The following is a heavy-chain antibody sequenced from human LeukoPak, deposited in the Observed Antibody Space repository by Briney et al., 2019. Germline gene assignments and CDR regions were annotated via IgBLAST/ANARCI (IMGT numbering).Heavy chain of an antibody. D-gene: IGHD1-26*01. Sequence: GGSLRLSCAASGFTFSSYAMSWVRQAPGKGLEWVANIKQDGSERYYVDSVEGRFTISRDNAKNSLYLQMNSLRAEDTAVYYCARDKLVGATKLDYWGQGALVTVSS. CDR2: IKQDGSER. CDR3: ARDKLVGATKLDY. V-gene: IGHV3-7*01. CDR1: GFTFSSYA. J-gene: IGHJ4*02.